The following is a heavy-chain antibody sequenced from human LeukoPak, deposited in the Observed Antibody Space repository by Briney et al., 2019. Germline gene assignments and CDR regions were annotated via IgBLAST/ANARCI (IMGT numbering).Heavy chain of an antibody. Sequence: SVKVSCEASGGTFSSYAISWVRQAPGQGLEWMGRIIPIFGTANYAQKFQGRVTITTDESTSTAYMELSSLRSEDTAVYYCARGYCSGGSCYRSYHFDYWGQGTLVTVSS. CDR3: ARGYCSGGSCYRSYHFDY. CDR1: GGTFSSYA. D-gene: IGHD2-15*01. V-gene: IGHV1-69*05. CDR2: IIPIFGTA. J-gene: IGHJ4*02.